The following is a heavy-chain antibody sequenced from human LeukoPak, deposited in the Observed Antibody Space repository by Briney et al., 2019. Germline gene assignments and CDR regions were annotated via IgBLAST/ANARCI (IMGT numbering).Heavy chain of an antibody. V-gene: IGHV4-30-2*01. D-gene: IGHD3-22*01. CDR2: IYHSGST. CDR1: GGSISSGGYY. CDR3: ARGRSAYDSSAYYYGN. J-gene: IGHJ4*02. Sequence: SQTLSLTCTVSGGSISSGGYYWSWIRQPPGKGLEWIGYIYHSGSTYYNPSLKSRVTISVDRSKNQFSLKLSSVTAADTAVYYCARGRSAYDSSAYYYGNWGQGILVTVSS.